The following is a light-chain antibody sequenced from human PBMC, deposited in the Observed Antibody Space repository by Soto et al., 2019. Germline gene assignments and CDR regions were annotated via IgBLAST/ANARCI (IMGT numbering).Light chain of an antibody. V-gene: IGLV2-11*01. J-gene: IGLJ2*01. CDR3: CSYAGNYTLL. CDR1: SSDVGGYNY. Sequence: QSALTQPRSVSGSPGQSVTISCTGTSSDVGGYNYVSWYQQHPGKAPKLMIYDVSKRPSGVPDRFSGSKSGNTASVAISGLQAEDEADYYCCSYAGNYTLLFGGGTKLTVL. CDR2: DVS.